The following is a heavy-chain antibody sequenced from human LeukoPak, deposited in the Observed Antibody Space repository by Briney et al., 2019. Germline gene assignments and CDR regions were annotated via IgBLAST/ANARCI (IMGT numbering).Heavy chain of an antibody. CDR1: GTSIRSGSYY. CDR2: MYIGGRT. V-gene: IGHV4-61*02. D-gene: IGHD6-19*01. CDR3: AREGIAVADTYYYYYMDV. J-gene: IGHJ6*03. Sequence: SETLSLTCTVTGTSIRSGSYYWNWIRQAAGKGLEWIGRMYIGGRTTYNPSLKSRVTISLETTENQFSLRLRSVSAADTAVYYCAREGIAVADTYYYYYMDVWGKGTWVTVSS.